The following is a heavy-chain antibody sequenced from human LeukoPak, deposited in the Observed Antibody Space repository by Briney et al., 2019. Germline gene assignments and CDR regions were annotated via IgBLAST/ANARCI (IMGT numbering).Heavy chain of an antibody. CDR1: GGSISSYY. CDR3: ARLWVGATTYVWYFDY. Sequence: SETPSLTCTVSGGSISSYYWSWIRQPPGKGLEWIGYIYYSGSTNYNPSLKSRVTISVDTSKNQFSLKLSSVTAADTAVYYCARLWVGATTYVWYFDYWGQGTLVTVSP. V-gene: IGHV4-59*08. D-gene: IGHD1-26*01. CDR2: IYYSGST. J-gene: IGHJ4*02.